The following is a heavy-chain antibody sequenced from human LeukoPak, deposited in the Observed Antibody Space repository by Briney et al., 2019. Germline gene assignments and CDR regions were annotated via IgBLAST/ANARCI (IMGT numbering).Heavy chain of an antibody. J-gene: IGHJ3*02. Sequence: SVKVSCKASGGTFSSYAISWVRQAPGQGLEWMGGIIPIFGTANYAQKFQGRVTITTDESTSTAYMELSSLRSEDTAVYYCAKPGPGNGYSFAFDIWGQGTKVTVSS. CDR2: IIPIFGTA. D-gene: IGHD5-24*01. V-gene: IGHV1-69*05. CDR1: GGTFSSYA. CDR3: AKPGPGNGYSFAFDI.